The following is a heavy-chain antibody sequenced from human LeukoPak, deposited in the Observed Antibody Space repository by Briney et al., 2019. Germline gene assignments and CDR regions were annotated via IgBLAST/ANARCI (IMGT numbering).Heavy chain of an antibody. D-gene: IGHD6-13*01. CDR2: IYYSGST. CDR1: GGSISSSSYY. J-gene: IGHJ4*02. CDR3: ARHDWYSSSWAYFDY. V-gene: IGHV4-39*01. Sequence: SETLSLTCTVSGGSISSSSYYWGWIRQPPGKGLEWIGSIYYSGSTYYNPSLKSRVTISVDTSKNQFSLKLSSVTAADTAVYYCARHDWYSSSWAYFDYWGQGTLVTVSS.